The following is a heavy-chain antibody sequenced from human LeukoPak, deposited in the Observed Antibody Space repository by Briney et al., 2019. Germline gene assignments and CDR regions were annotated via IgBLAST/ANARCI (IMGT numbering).Heavy chain of an antibody. CDR3: ARAGSNWNYVY. J-gene: IGHJ4*02. D-gene: IGHD1-7*01. Sequence: GGSLRLSCAASGVTFRGFLMSWVRQTPGKGLEWVANIKQDGSEKYYADSVKGRFTISRDNTKNSLSLQMNSLRAEDTAVYYCARAGSNWNYVYWGQGTLVTVSS. CDR1: GVTFRGFL. V-gene: IGHV3-7*01. CDR2: IKQDGSEK.